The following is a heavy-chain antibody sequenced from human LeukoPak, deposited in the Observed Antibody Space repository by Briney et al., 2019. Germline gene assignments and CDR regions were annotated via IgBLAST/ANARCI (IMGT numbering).Heavy chain of an antibody. J-gene: IGHJ4*02. D-gene: IGHD3-22*01. CDR3: ARGVYDSTGYYQY. Sequence: PGGSLRLSCAASGFTFDDYAMHWVRQAPGKGLEWVSGISWNSGSIGYADSVKGRFTISRDNAKNSLYLQMNSLRAEDTAVYYCARGVYDSTGYYQYWGQGTLVTVSS. CDR1: GFTFDDYA. V-gene: IGHV3-9*01. CDR2: ISWNSGSI.